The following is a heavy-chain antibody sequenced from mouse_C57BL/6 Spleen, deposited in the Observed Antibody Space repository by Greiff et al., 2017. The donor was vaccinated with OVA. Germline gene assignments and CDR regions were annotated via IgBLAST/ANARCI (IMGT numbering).Heavy chain of an antibody. D-gene: IGHD1-1*01. CDR3: ARHYGSSGDAMDY. V-gene: IGHV1-18*01. Sequence: VQLKQSGPELVKPGASVKIPCKASGYTFTDYNMDWVKQSHGKSLEWIGDINPNNGGTIYNQKFKGKATLTVDKSSSTAYMELRSLTSEDTAVYYCARHYGSSGDAMDYWGQGTSVTVSS. CDR2: INPNNGGT. J-gene: IGHJ4*01. CDR1: GYTFTDYN.